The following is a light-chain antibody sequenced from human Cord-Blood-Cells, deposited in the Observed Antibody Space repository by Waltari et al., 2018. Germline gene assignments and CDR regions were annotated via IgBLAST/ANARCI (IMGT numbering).Light chain of an antibody. V-gene: IGKV3-11*01. CDR2: DAS. CDR1: QSVSSY. Sequence: EIVLTQPPATLSLSPGERATLSCRASQSVSSYLARYQQKPGQAPRLLIYDASNRATRIPARFSGSGAGTDFTLTISSLEPEDFAVYYCQQRSNWPPWTFGQGTKVEIK. J-gene: IGKJ1*01. CDR3: QQRSNWPPWT.